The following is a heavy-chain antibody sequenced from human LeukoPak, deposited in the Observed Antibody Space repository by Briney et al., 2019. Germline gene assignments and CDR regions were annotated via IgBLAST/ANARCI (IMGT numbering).Heavy chain of an antibody. CDR3: ARLPTY. CDR2: IKQDGSEK. Sequence: GGSLTLSCAASGFTFSCYWMNWLRQAPGKGLEWVANIKQDGSEKNYVDSVKGRFTISRDNAKNSLYLQMNSLRAEDTAVYYCARLPTYWGQGTLVTVSS. CDR1: GFTFSCYW. D-gene: IGHD1-26*01. V-gene: IGHV3-7*01. J-gene: IGHJ4*02.